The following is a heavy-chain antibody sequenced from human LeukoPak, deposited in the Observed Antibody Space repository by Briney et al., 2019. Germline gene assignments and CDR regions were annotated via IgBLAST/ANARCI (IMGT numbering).Heavy chain of an antibody. D-gene: IGHD2-2*03. Sequence: ASVKVSCKASGATFTYYAFSWVRQAPGHGLEWMGGIIPIFGIPNFAQKFQGRVTITADESTSTVYMELSSLRSDDTAVYYCATGYCSTTSCYKYRGDYWGQGTLVTVSS. CDR2: IIPIFGIP. CDR1: GATFTYYA. J-gene: IGHJ4*02. CDR3: ATGYCSTTSCYKYRGDY. V-gene: IGHV1-69*01.